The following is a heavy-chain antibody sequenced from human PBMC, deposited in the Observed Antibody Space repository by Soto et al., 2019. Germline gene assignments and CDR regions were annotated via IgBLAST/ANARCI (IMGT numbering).Heavy chain of an antibody. CDR2: ISTSASYT. Sequence: PGGSLRLSCVVSGFTFSDYYMSWIRQAPGKGLEWVSYISTSASYTNYADSVKGRFTISRDNAKNSLYLQMNSLRAEDTAVYYCAREVEKNWFDPWGQGTLVTVSS. CDR3: AREVEKNWFDP. V-gene: IGHV3-11*06. J-gene: IGHJ5*02. D-gene: IGHD1-26*01. CDR1: GFTFSDYY.